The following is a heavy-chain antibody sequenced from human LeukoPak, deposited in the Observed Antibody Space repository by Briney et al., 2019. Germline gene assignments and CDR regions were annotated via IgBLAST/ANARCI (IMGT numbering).Heavy chain of an antibody. CDR2: IKKDGSEK. V-gene: IGHV3-7*03. Sequence: GGSLRLSCTAPGFIFSGSWMAWIRQAPGKGLEWVAIIKKDGSEKYYVDSMKGRFTISRDNAKNSLFLQMNSLRAEDTAIYYCTTDTWYSAGHWGQGTLDTVSS. D-gene: IGHD2-15*01. J-gene: IGHJ4*02. CDR1: GFIFSGSW. CDR3: TTDTWYSAGH.